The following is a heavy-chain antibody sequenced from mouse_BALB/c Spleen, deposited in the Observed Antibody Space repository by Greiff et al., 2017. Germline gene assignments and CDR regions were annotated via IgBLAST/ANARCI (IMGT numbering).Heavy chain of an antibody. CDR2: INPSTGYT. Sequence: VQLQQSAAELARPGASVKMSCKASGYTFTSYTLHWVKQRPGQGLEWIGYINPSTGYTEYNQKFKDKATLTADKSSSTAYMQLSSLTSEDSAVYYCARWGGIGGDFDYWGQGTTLTVSS. CDR1: GYTFTSYT. CDR3: ARWGGIGGDFDY. J-gene: IGHJ2*01. V-gene: IGHV1-4*02.